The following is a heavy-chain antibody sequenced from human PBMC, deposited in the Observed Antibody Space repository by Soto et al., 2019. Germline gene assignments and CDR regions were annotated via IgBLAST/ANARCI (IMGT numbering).Heavy chain of an antibody. Sequence: SLRLSCAASGFTFDDYAMHWVRQAPGKGLEWVSGISWNSGSIGYADSVKGRFTISRDNAKNSLYLQMNSLRAEDTALYYCAKDRGDQPVVIDYWGQGTLVTVSS. J-gene: IGHJ4*02. V-gene: IGHV3-9*01. CDR3: AKDRGDQPVVIDY. CDR2: ISWNSGSI. D-gene: IGHD2-2*01. CDR1: GFTFDDYA.